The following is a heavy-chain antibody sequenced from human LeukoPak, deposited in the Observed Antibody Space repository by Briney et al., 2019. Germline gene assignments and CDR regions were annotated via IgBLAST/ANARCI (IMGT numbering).Heavy chain of an antibody. Sequence: PSETLSLTCAVYGGSFSGYYWSWIRQPPGKGLEWIGEINHSGSTNYNPSLKSRVTISVDTSKNQFSLKLSSVTAADTAVYYCVRGRKVFPKGYSIDFDYWGQGTLVTVSS. CDR3: VRGRKVFPKGYSIDFDY. CDR1: GGSFSGYY. D-gene: IGHD6-13*01. CDR2: INHSGST. V-gene: IGHV4-34*01. J-gene: IGHJ4*02.